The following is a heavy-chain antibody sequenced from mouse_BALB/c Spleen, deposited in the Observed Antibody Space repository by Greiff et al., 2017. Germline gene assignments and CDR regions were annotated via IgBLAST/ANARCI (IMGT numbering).Heavy chain of an antibody. CDR1: GFNIKDTY. J-gene: IGHJ1*01. Sequence: VQLQQSGAELVKPGASVKLSCTASGFNIKDTYMHWVKQRPEQGLEWIGRIDPANGNTQYDPKFQGKATITADTSSNTAYLQLSSLTSEDTAVYYCARGYYGSSYWYFDVWGAGTTVTVSS. D-gene: IGHD1-1*01. V-gene: IGHV14-3*02. CDR3: ARGYYGSSYWYFDV. CDR2: IDPANGNT.